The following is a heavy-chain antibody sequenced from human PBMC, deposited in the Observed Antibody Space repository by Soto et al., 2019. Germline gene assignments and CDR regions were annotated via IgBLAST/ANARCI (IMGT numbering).Heavy chain of an antibody. D-gene: IGHD3-10*01. J-gene: IGHJ4*02. Sequence: QITLKESGPTLVKPTQTLTLTCTFSGFSLSTSGVGVGWIRQPPGKALEWLALIYWDDDKRYSPSLKSRLTITNDTSKNQVVLTMTNMDPVDTATYYCAHGYYGSGSYYADAFDYWGQGTLVTVSS. CDR3: AHGYYGSGSYYADAFDY. V-gene: IGHV2-5*02. CDR1: GFSLSTSGVG. CDR2: IYWDDDK.